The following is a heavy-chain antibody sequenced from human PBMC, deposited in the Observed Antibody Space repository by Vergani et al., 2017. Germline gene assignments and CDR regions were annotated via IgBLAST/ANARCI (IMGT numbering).Heavy chain of an antibody. D-gene: IGHD6-19*01. Sequence: QVQLQESGPGLVKPSQTLSLTCTVSGRSISSGGYYWSWIRQHPGKGLEWIGYISYNGNTYYNPSLKSRVTMSIDTSKSQFSLKLSSVTAADTGFYYCARDSGWYDTPSYWGQGTLVTVSS. CDR1: GRSISSGGYY. CDR3: ARDSGWYDTPSY. J-gene: IGHJ4*02. CDR2: ISYNGNT. V-gene: IGHV4-31*03.